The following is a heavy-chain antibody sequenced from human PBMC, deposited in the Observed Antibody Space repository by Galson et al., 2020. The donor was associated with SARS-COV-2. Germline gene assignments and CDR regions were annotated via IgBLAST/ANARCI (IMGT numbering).Heavy chain of an antibody. V-gene: IGHV4-30-2*01. CDR3: ARLHYGEYAPEAFDI. CDR1: GTSISSGSYS. Sequence: SETLSLTCAVSGTSISSGSYSWNWIRQPPGKGLEWIGYISHSGGTYYNPSLKRRVTISGDRSKNQFSLRLISVTAADTAVYYCARLHYGEYAPEAFDIWGPGTRVTVAS. CDR2: ISHSGGT. D-gene: IGHD4-17*01. J-gene: IGHJ3*02.